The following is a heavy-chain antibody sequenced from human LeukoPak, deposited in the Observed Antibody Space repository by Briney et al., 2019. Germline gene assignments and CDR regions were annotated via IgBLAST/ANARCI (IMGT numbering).Heavy chain of an antibody. Sequence: ASVKVSCKVSGYTLTELSMHWVRQAPGKGLEWMGGFDPGDGETIYAQKFQGRVTMTEDTSTDTAYMELSSLRSEDTAVYYCATDVYCSSTSCMDVWGKGTTVTVSS. J-gene: IGHJ6*04. V-gene: IGHV1-24*01. D-gene: IGHD2-2*01. CDR1: GYTLTELS. CDR2: FDPGDGET. CDR3: ATDVYCSSTSCMDV.